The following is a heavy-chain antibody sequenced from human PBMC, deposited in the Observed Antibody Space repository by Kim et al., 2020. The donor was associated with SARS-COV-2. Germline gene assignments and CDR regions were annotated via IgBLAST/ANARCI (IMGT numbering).Heavy chain of an antibody. CDR3: ARHGRSMTTVTLTTRYYFDY. J-gene: IGHJ4*02. CDR2: IYPGDSDT. Sequence: GESLKISCKGSGYSFTSYWIGWVRQMPGKGLEWMGIIYPGDSDTRYSPSFQGQVTISADKSISTAYLQWSSLKASDTAMYYCARHGRSMTTVTLTTRYYFDYWGQGTLVTVSS. D-gene: IGHD4-17*01. CDR1: GYSFTSYW. V-gene: IGHV5-51*01.